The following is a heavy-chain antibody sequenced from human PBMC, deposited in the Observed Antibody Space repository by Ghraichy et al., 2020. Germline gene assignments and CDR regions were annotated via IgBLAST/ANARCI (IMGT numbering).Heavy chain of an antibody. CDR2: ISYDGSNK. Sequence: GGSLRLSCAASGFTFSSYAMHWVRQAPGKGLEWVAVISYDGSNKYYADSVKGRFTISRDNSKNTLYLQMNSLRAEDTAVYYCARDRTARDYGPYYYYGMDVWGQGTTVTVSS. V-gene: IGHV3-30*04. CDR3: ARDRTARDYGPYYYYGMDV. J-gene: IGHJ6*02. CDR1: GFTFSSYA. D-gene: IGHD4-17*01.